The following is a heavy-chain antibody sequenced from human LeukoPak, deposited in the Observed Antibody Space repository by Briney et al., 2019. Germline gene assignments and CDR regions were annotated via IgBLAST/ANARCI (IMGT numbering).Heavy chain of an antibody. CDR3: ASGGGPQPYYFDC. V-gene: IGHV4-34*01. J-gene: IGHJ4*02. CDR2: INHSGST. Sequence: PSETLSLTCAVYGGSFSGYYWSWIRQPPGKGLEWIGEINHSGSTNYNPSLKSRVTISVDTSKNQFSLKLSSATAADTAVYYCASGGGPQPYYFDCWGQGTLVTVSS. CDR1: GGSFSGYY. D-gene: IGHD4-23*01.